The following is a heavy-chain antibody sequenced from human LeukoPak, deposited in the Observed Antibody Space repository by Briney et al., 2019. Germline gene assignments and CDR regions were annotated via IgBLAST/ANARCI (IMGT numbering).Heavy chain of an antibody. D-gene: IGHD5-18*01. CDR3: AKVHRRYSYGVDY. J-gene: IGHJ4*02. CDR1: GFTFSSYS. V-gene: IGHV3-21*01. CDR2: ISSSSSYI. Sequence: GGSLRLSCAASGFTFSSYSMNWVRQAPGKGLEWVSSISSSSSYICYADSVKGRFTISRDNAKNSLYLQMNSLRAEDTAVYYCAKVHRRYSYGVDYWGQGTLVTVSS.